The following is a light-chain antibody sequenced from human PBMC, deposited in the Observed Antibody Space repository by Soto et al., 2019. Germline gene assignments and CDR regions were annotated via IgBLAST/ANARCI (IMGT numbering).Light chain of an antibody. CDR3: QQRSNWPAN. V-gene: IGKV3-11*01. Sequence: EIVLTQSPGTLSLSPGERATLSCRASQRVSRNLAWYQQKPGQAPRLLIYGASNRATGIPDRFSGSGSGTDFTLTISNLEPEDFAVYYCQQRSNWPANFGQGTRLEIK. CDR2: GAS. J-gene: IGKJ5*01. CDR1: QRVSRN.